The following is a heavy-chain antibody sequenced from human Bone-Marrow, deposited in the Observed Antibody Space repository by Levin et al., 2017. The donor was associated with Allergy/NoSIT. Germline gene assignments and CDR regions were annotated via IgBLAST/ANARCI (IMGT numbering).Heavy chain of an antibody. CDR3: AKDFNRYYYDSSGYSGGRYYYYGMDV. Sequence: SCAASGFTFSSYGMHWVRQAPGKGLEWVAVISYDGSNKYYADSVKGRFTISRDNSKNTLYLQMNSLRAEDTAVYYCAKDFNRYYYDSSGYSGGRYYYYGMDVWGQGTTVTVSS. CDR1: GFTFSSYG. CDR2: ISYDGSNK. V-gene: IGHV3-30*18. D-gene: IGHD3-22*01. J-gene: IGHJ6*02.